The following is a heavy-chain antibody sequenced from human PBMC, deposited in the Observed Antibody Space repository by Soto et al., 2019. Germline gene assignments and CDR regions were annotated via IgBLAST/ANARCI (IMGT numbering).Heavy chain of an antibody. CDR1: GYTFTSYG. J-gene: IGHJ6*02. CDR3: ARDAGESILSIRGARYKYCGMDV. V-gene: IGHV1-18*01. D-gene: IGHD1-26*01. CDR2: SNAYNGDT. Sequence: QVQLVQSGAEVRKPGASVKVSCKASGYTFTSYGISWVRQAPGQGLEWMGRSNAYNGDTDYIQKFQGRVTMTTGTFTSTAYMELRRLKSDDTAVYDCARDAGESILSIRGARYKYCGMDVGGHGTTVTVSS.